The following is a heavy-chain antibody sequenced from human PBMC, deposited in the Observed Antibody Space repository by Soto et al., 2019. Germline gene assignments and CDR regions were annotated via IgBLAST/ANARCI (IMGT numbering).Heavy chain of an antibody. J-gene: IGHJ5*02. CDR1: GDSITSGNW. Sequence: SETLSLTWAVSGDSITSGNWWSWVRQAPGKGLEWIGEINHTGGITNYNPSLKSRVNISLDKSKNQFSLKLNSVTAADTAVYYCARWFCIGNGCNSRWFDPWGQGTQVTVSS. D-gene: IGHD6-19*01. CDR2: INHTGGIT. CDR3: ARWFCIGNGCNSRWFDP. V-gene: IGHV4-4*02.